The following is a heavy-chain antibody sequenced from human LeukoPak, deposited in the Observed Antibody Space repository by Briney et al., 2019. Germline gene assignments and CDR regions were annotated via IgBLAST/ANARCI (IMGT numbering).Heavy chain of an antibody. CDR1: GYTFTGYY. D-gene: IGHD1-26*01. J-gene: IGHJ4*02. Sequence: GASVKVSCRASGYTFTGYYMHWVRQAPGQGLEWTGRINPNSGGTNYAQKFQGRVTMTRDTSISTAYMELSRLRSDDTAVYYCARSSGSYGLFKIDYWGQGTLVTVSS. CDR3: ARSSGSYGLFKIDY. CDR2: INPNSGGT. V-gene: IGHV1-2*06.